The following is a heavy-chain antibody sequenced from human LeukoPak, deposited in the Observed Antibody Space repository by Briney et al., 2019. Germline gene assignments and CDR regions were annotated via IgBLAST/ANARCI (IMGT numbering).Heavy chain of an antibody. CDR1: GYTFTGYY. CDR3: AXXVPRIQKERRCWFDP. CDR2: INPSGGST. Sequence: ASVKVSCKASGYTFTGYYMHWVRQAPGQGLEWMGIINPSGGSTSYAQKFQGRVTMTRDTSTSTVYMELSSLRSEDTAVYYCAXXVPRIQKERRCWFDPWGQGTLVTVSS. V-gene: IGHV1-46*01. J-gene: IGHJ5*02. D-gene: IGHD1-26*01.